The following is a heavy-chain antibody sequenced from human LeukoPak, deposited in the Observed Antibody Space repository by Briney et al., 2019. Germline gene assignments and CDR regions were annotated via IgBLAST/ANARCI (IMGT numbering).Heavy chain of an antibody. CDR3: ARGPVDIVVVVAATPLVWFDP. J-gene: IGHJ5*02. Sequence: GSLRLSCAASGFIFSDYYMSWIRQPPGKGLEWIGEINHSGSTNYNPSLKSRVTISVDTSKNQFSLKLSSVTAADTAVYYCARGPVDIVVVVAATPLVWFDPWGQGTLVTVSS. CDR2: INHSGST. CDR1: GFIFSDYY. D-gene: IGHD2-15*01. V-gene: IGHV4-34*01.